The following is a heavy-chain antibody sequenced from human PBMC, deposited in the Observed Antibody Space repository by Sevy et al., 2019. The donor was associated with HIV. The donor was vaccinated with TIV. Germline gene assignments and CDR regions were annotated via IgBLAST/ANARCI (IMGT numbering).Heavy chain of an antibody. CDR3: ATDIVVVPAAQNDY. Sequence: GGSLRLSCAASGFTFSSYGMHWVRQAPGKGLEWVAVISYDGSNKYYADSVKGRFTITSDNSKNTLYLQMKSLRAEDMAVYYCATDIVVVPAAQNDYWGQGTLVTVSS. V-gene: IGHV3-30*03. J-gene: IGHJ4*02. CDR1: GFTFSSYG. D-gene: IGHD2-2*01. CDR2: ISYDGSNK.